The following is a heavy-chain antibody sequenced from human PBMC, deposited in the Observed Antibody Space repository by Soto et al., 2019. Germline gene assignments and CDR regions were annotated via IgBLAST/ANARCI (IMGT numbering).Heavy chain of an antibody. CDR3: AGGVWFDP. CDR2: ISYDGSNK. CDR1: GFTFSSYG. V-gene: IGHV3-30*03. J-gene: IGHJ5*02. Sequence: QVQLVESGGGVVQPGRSLRLSCAASGFTFSSYGMHWVRQAPGKGLEWVAVISYDGSNKYYADSVKGRFTISRDNSKNTLYLQTNSLRAEDTAVYYCAGGVWFDPWGQGTLVTVSS.